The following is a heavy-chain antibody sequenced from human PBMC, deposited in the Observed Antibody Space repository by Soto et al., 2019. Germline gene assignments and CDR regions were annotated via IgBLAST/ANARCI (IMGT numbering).Heavy chain of an antibody. D-gene: IGHD3-10*01. V-gene: IGHV1-18*01. CDR1: GYTFTSYG. CDR2: ISAYNGNT. CDR3: ARGRHYGAGSYYPGCWFAP. J-gene: IGHJ5*02. Sequence: QVQLVQSGAEVKKPGASVKVSCKASGYTFTSYGISWVRQAPGQGLEWMGWISAYNGNTNYAQKLQGRVTMTTDTPPSTGYLEPRSLRSDDTAVYYCARGRHYGAGSYYPGCWFAPWGQGTLVTVSS.